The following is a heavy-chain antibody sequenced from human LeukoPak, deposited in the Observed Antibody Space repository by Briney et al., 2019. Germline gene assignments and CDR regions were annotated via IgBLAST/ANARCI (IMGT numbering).Heavy chain of an antibody. V-gene: IGHV3-66*01. CDR2: IYSGGST. CDR3: ARVQYSYGYSYYFDY. CDR1: EFSVGSNY. J-gene: IGHJ4*02. D-gene: IGHD5-18*01. Sequence: PGGSLRLSCAASEFSVGSNYMTWVRQAPGKGLEWVSLIYSGGSTYYADSVKGRFTISRDNAKNSLYLQMNSLRAEDTAVYYCARVQYSYGYSYYFDYWGQGTLVTVSS.